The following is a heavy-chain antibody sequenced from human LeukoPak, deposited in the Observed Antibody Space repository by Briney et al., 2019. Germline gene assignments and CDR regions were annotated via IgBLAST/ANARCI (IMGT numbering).Heavy chain of an antibody. V-gene: IGHV4-31*03. D-gene: IGHD3-10*01. CDR1: VGSISRGGYY. CDR2: IYYSGST. Sequence: PSQTLSLTRTVSVGSISRGGYYWSSIRQPPGKGLEWIGYIYYSGSTYYNPSLKSRVTISVDTSKNQFSLKLSSVTAADTAVYYCARVYYGSGSYRVYYYYYYMDIWGKGTTVTVSS. J-gene: IGHJ6*03. CDR3: ARVYYGSGSYRVYYYYYYMDI.